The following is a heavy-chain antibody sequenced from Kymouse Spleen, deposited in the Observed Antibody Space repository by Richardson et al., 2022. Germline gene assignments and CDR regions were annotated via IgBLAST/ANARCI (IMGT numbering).Heavy chain of an antibody. CDR2: INHSGST. CDR1: GGSFSGYY. Sequence: QVQLQQWGAGLLKPSETLSLTCAVYGGSFSGYYWSWIRQPPGKGLEWIGEINHSGSTNYNPSLKSRVTISVDTSKNQFSLKLSSVTAADTAVYYCARAGSGSYGLDPWGQGTLVTVSS. V-gene: IGHV4-34*01. D-gene: IGHD3-10*01. CDR3: ARAGSGSYGLDP. J-gene: IGHJ5*02.